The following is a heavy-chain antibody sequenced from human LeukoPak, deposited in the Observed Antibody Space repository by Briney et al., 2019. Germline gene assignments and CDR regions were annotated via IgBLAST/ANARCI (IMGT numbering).Heavy chain of an antibody. CDR2: ISYDGSNK. CDR1: GFTFSSYA. D-gene: IGHD5-12*01. CDR3: ARVRVATIRPYYFDY. Sequence: PGRSLRLSCAASGFTFSSYAMHWVRQAPGKGLEWVAVISYDGSNKYYADSVKGRFTISRDNSKNTLYLQMNSLRAEDTAVYYCARVRVATIRPYYFDYWGQGTLVTVSS. V-gene: IGHV3-30*01. J-gene: IGHJ4*02.